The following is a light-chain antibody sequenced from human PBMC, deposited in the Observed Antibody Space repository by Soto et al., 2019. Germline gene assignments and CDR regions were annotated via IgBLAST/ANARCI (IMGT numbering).Light chain of an antibody. CDR1: QDISGH. V-gene: IGKV1-27*01. Sequence: DIQVTQSPSSLSASVGDRVTLTCRASQDISGHLAWYQQKPGKVPKLLIYEASTLQSGVPSRFSASGSGTDFTLTISSLQPEDVATYYCQKYNRTPRTFGQGTKVELK. J-gene: IGKJ1*01. CDR3: QKYNRTPRT. CDR2: EAS.